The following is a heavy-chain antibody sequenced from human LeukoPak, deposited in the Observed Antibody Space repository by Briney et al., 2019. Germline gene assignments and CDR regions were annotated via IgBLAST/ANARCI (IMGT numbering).Heavy chain of an antibody. Sequence: SETLSLTCTVSGGSISSYYWSWIRQPPGKGLEWIGYIYYSGSTNYNPSLKSRVTISVDTSKNQFSLKLSSVTAADTAVYYCARKRFTAMAPDYYYYYYMDVWGKGTTVTVSS. J-gene: IGHJ6*03. CDR2: IYYSGST. D-gene: IGHD5-18*01. V-gene: IGHV4-59*01. CDR1: GGSISSYY. CDR3: ARKRFTAMAPDYYYYYYMDV.